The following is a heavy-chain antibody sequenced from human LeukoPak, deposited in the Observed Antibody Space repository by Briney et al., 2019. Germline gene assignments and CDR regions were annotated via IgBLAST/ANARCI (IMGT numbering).Heavy chain of an antibody. J-gene: IGHJ4*02. D-gene: IGHD5-12*01. CDR1: EFTFSDYA. CDR2: ISWNSGSI. V-gene: IGHV3-9*01. Sequence: GRSLRLSCAASEFTFSDYAMHWVRQAPGKGLEWVSDISWNSGSIGYADSVKGRFTISRDNAKNSLYLQMNSLRAEDTALYYCAKDKGHGGYGGYFDYWGQGTLVTVSS. CDR3: AKDKGHGGYGGYFDY.